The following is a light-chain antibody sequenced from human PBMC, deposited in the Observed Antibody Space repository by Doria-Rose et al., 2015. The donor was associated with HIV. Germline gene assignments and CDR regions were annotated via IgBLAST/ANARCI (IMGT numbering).Light chain of an antibody. J-gene: IGKJ4*01. CDR1: QDINNF. CDR2: AAS. V-gene: IGKV1-27*01. CDR3: QKYNSAPLT. Sequence: DIRMTQSPSSLSASVGDRVTITCRASQDINNFLAWYQQKPGKLPKLLIYAASALHSGVPSRFSGSGSGTDFTLTISSLKPEDVATDDCQKYNSAPLTFGGGTRLEIK.